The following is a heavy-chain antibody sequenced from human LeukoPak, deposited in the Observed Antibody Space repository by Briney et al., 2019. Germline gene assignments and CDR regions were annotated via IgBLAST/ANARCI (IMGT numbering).Heavy chain of an antibody. CDR3: ARGPTKGYSGYDLYAFDI. CDR1: GGSFSGYY. V-gene: IGHV4-34*01. D-gene: IGHD5-12*01. Sequence: PSETLSLTCAVYGGSFSGYYWSWIRQPPGKGLEWIGEISHSGSTNYNPSLKSRVTISVDTSKNQFSLKLSSVTAADTAVYYCARGPTKGYSGYDLYAFDIWGQGTMVTVSS. J-gene: IGHJ3*02. CDR2: ISHSGST.